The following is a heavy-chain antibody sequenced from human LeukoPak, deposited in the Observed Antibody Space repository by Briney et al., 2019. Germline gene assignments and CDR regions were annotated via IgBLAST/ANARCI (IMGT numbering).Heavy chain of an antibody. CDR1: GYTFTSYY. D-gene: IGHD6-6*01. J-gene: IGHJ6*03. V-gene: IGHV1-46*01. Sequence: ASVKVSCKASGYTFTSYYMHWVRQAPGQGLEWMGIINPSGGSTSYAQKFQGRVTMTRDTSISTAYMELSRLRSDDTAVYYCARDRVGIAARRYYYYMDVWGKGTTVTVSS. CDR2: INPSGGST. CDR3: ARDRVGIAARRYYYYMDV.